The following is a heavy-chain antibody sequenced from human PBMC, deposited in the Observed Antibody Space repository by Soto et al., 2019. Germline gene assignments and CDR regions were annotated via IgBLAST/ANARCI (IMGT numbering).Heavy chain of an antibody. CDR3: VKDDGIGENDPPASDY. J-gene: IGHJ4*02. Sequence: GGSLRLLCAASGFIFGSYAMIWLHQAPAGGLAWVSSISCSGSIAYDADSVKGRCTSSRDQSKNTLYLQMNSLRAEDTAIYYCVKDDGIGENDPPASDYWGQGTPVTV. CDR2: ISCSGSIA. V-gene: IGHV3-23*01. CDR1: GFIFGSYA. D-gene: IGHD1-1*01.